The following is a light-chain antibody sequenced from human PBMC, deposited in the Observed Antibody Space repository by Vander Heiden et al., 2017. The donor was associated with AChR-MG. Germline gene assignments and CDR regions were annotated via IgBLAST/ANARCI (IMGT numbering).Light chain of an antibody. CDR3: QQEDSTPRT. CDR1: QSVLYSSNNKNY. V-gene: IGKV4-1*01. CDR2: WAS. J-gene: IGKJ2*02. Sequence: DIVLTQPPDSLAVSLGERATINCKSSQSVLYSSNNKNYLAWYQQKPGQPPKLLIYWASTRESGVPDRFSGSGSGTDFTLTISSLQAEDVAVYYCQQEDSTPRTFGQRTKLEIK.